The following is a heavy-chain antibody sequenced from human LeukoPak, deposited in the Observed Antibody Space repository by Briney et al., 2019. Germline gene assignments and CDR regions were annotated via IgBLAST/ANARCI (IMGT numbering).Heavy chain of an antibody. J-gene: IGHJ6*02. D-gene: IGHD3-3*01. Sequence: GGSLRLSCAASGFILGTNCMSWVRQAPGKGLEWVSIFYASGSTYYADSVKGRFTISRDNSKNTLYLQMNSLRGDDTAVYYCAKDIIERFLEWLGYYYYYGMDVWGQGTTVTVSS. CDR3: AKDIIERFLEWLGYYYYYGMDV. CDR1: GFILGTNC. CDR2: FYASGST. V-gene: IGHV3-66*01.